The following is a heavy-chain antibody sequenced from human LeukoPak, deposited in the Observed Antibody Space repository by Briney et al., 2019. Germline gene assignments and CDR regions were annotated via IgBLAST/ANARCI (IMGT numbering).Heavy chain of an antibody. Sequence: GGSLRLSCAASGFTFSSYAMHWVRQAPGKGLEWVAVISYDGSNKYYADSVKGRFTISRDNSKNTLYLQMNSLRAEDTAVYYCARVPLPGNLGFYYFDYWGQGTLVTVSS. J-gene: IGHJ4*02. CDR1: GFTFSSYA. CDR2: ISYDGSNK. V-gene: IGHV3-30-3*01. CDR3: ARVPLPGNLGFYYFDY. D-gene: IGHD4-23*01.